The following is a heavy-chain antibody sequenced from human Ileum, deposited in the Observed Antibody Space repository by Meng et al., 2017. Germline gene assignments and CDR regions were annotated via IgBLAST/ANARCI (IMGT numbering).Heavy chain of an antibody. CDR1: GGPISSGNSY. CDR2: IYTSGVT. Sequence: SETLSLTCTVSGGPISSGNSYWSWNRQPAGKRREWIGRIYTSGVTYYHPSLKSRVTISMDTSKNQFTLNLKFVTAADTALYYCARFRDIAFDIWGQGTMVTVSS. CDR3: ARFRDIAFDI. J-gene: IGHJ3*02. V-gene: IGHV4-61*02.